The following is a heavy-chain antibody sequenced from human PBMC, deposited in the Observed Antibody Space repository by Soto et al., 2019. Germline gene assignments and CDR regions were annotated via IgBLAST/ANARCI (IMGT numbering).Heavy chain of an antibody. V-gene: IGHV5-51*01. J-gene: IGHJ3*01. CDR2: IYPGDSDT. CDR1: GYSFINYW. CDR3: ATGKGYCSSTSCLNAFDV. D-gene: IGHD2-2*01. Sequence: PGESLKISCKGSGYSFINYWIGWVRQMPGKGLEWMGIIYPGDSDTRYSPSFQGQVTISADKSITTTYLQWSSLKASDTAMYYCATGKGYCSSTSCLNAFDVWGQGTMVTVSS.